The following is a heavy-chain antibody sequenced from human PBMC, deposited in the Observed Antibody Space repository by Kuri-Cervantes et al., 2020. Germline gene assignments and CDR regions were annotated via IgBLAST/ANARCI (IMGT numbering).Heavy chain of an antibody. CDR3: ARRPKYSSGWN. Sequence: SETLSLTCTVSGGSVSSSSYYWGWIRQPPGKGLEWIGAVYYSGSTYYNPSLKSRVTLSVDTSKSQFSVKLSSVTAADTAVYYCARRPKYSSGWNWGQGTLVTVSS. V-gene: IGHV4-39*01. CDR1: GGSVSSSSYY. CDR2: VYYSGST. D-gene: IGHD6-19*01. J-gene: IGHJ4*02.